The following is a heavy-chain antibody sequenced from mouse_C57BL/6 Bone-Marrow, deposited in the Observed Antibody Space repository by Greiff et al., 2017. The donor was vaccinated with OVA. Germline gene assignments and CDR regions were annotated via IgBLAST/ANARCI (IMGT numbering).Heavy chain of an antibody. CDR1: GFSLSTSGMG. CDR3: ARTLRPYYYGSSYDYYAMDY. V-gene: IGHV8-12*01. Sequence: QVTLKVSGPGILQSSQTLSLTCSFSGFSLSTSGMGVSWIRQPSGKGLEWLAHIYWDDDKRYHPSLKSRLTISKDTSRNQVFLKITSVDTADTATYYCARTLRPYYYGSSYDYYAMDYWGQGTSVTVSS. D-gene: IGHD1-1*01. CDR2: IYWDDDK. J-gene: IGHJ4*01.